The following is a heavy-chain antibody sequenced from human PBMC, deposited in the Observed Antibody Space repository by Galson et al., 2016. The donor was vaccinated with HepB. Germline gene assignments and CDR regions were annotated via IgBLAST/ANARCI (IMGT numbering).Heavy chain of an antibody. CDR1: GFTLSSFS. J-gene: IGHJ4*02. CDR3: AKSARTGGIDY. V-gene: IGHV3-21*01. Sequence: SLRLSCAASGFTLSSFSMNWVRQAPGKGLEWVSSIISRSSHIFYADSVKGRFTVSRDNVKNSLSLQMTSLRADDTAVYFCAKSARTGGIDYWGQGTLVTVSS. D-gene: IGHD2-8*02. CDR2: IISRSSHI.